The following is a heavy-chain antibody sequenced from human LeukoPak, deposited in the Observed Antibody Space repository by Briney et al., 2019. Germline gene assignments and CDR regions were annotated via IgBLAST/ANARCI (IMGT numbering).Heavy chain of an antibody. J-gene: IGHJ6*03. CDR3: ARVGYYYYYMDV. V-gene: IGHV4-61*02. CDR1: GGSISSSSYY. Sequence: PSETLSLTCTVSGGSISSSSYYWSRIRQPAGKGLEWIGRIYTSGSTNYNPSLKSRVTMSVDTSKNQFSLKLSSVTAADTAVYYCARVGYYYYYMDVWGKGTTVTVSS. CDR2: IYTSGST.